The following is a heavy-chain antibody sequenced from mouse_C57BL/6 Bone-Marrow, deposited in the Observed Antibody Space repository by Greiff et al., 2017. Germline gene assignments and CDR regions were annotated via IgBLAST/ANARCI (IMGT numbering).Heavy chain of an antibody. CDR1: GYTFTNYW. V-gene: IGHV1-64*01. D-gene: IGHD2-4*01. CDR3: ARSYDYDDYTMDY. CDR2: MHPNGGSP. Sequence: VQLQQPGAELVKPGASVKLSCKASGYTFTNYWMHWVKQRPGQGLEWIGMMHPNGGSPDYNEKFKSEATLSVDKSYRTASMELSSLTSEDSAVYYCARSYDYDDYTMDYWGQGTSVTVSS. J-gene: IGHJ4*01.